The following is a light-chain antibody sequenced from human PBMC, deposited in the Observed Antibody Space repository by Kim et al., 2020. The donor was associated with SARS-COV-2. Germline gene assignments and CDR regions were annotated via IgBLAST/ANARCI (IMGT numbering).Light chain of an antibody. Sequence: RVTIFLSCSRSNNGMKYGNWDRQHLPRTAPKPLICRNNQRPSGGPDPLSGSKSGNSASLAIRGLRSEDEADYYCGAWDDSLSGFVFGTGTKVTVL. CDR2: RNN. J-gene: IGLJ1*01. V-gene: IGLV1-47*01. CDR3: GAWDDSLSGFV. CDR1: RSNNGMKY.